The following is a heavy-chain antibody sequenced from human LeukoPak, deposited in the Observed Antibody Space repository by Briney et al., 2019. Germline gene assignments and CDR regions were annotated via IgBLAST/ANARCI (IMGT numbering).Heavy chain of an antibody. Sequence: GESLKISCKGSGYSFTSYWIGWVRQMPGKGLEWMGIIYPGDSDTRYSPSFQGQVTISADKSTSTAYLQWSSLKASDTAMYYCARHGSSGWDKETGEFDYYYYYGMDVWGQGTTVTVSS. CDR1: GYSFTSYW. D-gene: IGHD6-19*01. V-gene: IGHV5-51*01. CDR2: IYPGDSDT. CDR3: ARHGSSGWDKETGEFDYYYYYGMDV. J-gene: IGHJ6*02.